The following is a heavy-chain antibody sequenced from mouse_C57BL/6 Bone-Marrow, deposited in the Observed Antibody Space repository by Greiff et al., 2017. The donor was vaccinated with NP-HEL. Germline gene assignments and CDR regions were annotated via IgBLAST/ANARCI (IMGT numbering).Heavy chain of an antibody. CDR3: ARCQLGLYYFDY. CDR1: GYTFTSYW. V-gene: IGHV1-59*01. CDR2: IDPSDSYT. Sequence: QVQLQQSGAELVRPGTSVKLSCKASGYTFTSYWMHWVKQRPGQGLEWIGVIDPSDSYTNYNQQLKGKATLTVDTTSSTPYMQLSSLTSEDSAVYYGARCQLGLYYFDYWGQGTTLTVSS. J-gene: IGHJ2*01. D-gene: IGHD3-1*01.